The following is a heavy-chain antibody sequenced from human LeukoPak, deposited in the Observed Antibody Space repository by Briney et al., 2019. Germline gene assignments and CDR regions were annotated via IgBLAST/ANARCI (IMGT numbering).Heavy chain of an antibody. J-gene: IGHJ4*02. CDR1: GYTFTSYG. D-gene: IGHD3-22*01. CDR3: ASYDSSGYYSIGY. V-gene: IGHV1-8*02. Sequence: ASVKVSCKASGYTFTSYGISWVRQATGQGLEWMGWMNPNSGNTGYAQKFQGRVTMTRNTSISTAYMELSSLRSEDTAVYYCASYDSSGYYSIGYWGQGTLVTVSS. CDR2: MNPNSGNT.